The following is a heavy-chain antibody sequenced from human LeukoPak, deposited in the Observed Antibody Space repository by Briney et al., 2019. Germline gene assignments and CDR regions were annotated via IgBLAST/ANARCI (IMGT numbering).Heavy chain of an antibody. CDR3: AKYSAYALDY. J-gene: IGHJ4*02. CDR1: GGSISSYY. CDR2: FSYTGST. V-gene: IGHV4-59*12. Sequence: PSETLSLTCTVFGGSISSYYWGWIRHPPGKGLEWIGHFSYTGSTNYNPSLKSRVTLSGDTSKNHFSLKLTSVTAADTAVYYCAKYSAYALDYWGQGTLVTVPS. D-gene: IGHD5-12*01.